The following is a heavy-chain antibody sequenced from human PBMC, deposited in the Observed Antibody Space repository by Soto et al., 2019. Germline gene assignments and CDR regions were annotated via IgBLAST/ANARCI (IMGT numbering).Heavy chain of an antibody. CDR3: AYRPVVLGSGWNFDF. J-gene: IGHJ4*02. V-gene: IGHV2-5*02. CDR2: IHWDDEK. D-gene: IGHD6-19*01. Sequence: QITLKESGPTLVIPTQTLTLTCTFSGFSLNTRGVGVGWIRQPPGKALEWVALIHWDDEKRYSPSLRNTLTITKDTTKTQVVIRMTNMDPVDTAAYYCAYRPVVLGSGWNFDFWGQGILVTVSS. CDR1: GFSLNTRGVG.